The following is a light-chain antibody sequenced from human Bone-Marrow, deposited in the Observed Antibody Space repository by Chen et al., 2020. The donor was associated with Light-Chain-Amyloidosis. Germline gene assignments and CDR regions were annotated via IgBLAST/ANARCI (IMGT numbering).Light chain of an antibody. CDR3: LLHVGSGVWV. V-gene: IGLV8-61*01. CDR2: GTN. Sequence: QTPVTQEAAFSVSPGGTVTLSCALASGSVSTNHPPTWFQQTPGQPPLTLIYGTNSRSSGVPARFSGSIVEKKAALTITGAQAEDECDYYCLLHVGSGVWVFGGGAKLTVL. J-gene: IGLJ3*02. CDR1: SGSVSTNHP.